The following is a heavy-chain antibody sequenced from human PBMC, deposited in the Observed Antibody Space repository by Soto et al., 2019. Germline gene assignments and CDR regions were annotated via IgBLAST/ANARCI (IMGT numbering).Heavy chain of an antibody. Sequence: GGSLRHSCASSGFTFSSYAMSLVRQAPGKGLEWVSGISCNSGSTGYADSVKGRFTISRDNAKNSLYLQMNSLRAEDTALYYCAKDMNIVATDAFDIWGQGTMVTVSS. D-gene: IGHD5-12*01. CDR3: AKDMNIVATDAFDI. CDR1: GFTFSSYA. J-gene: IGHJ3*02. CDR2: ISCNSGST. V-gene: IGHV3-9*01.